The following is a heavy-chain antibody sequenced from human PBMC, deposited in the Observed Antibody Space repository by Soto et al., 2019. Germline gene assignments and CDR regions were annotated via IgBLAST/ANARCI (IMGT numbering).Heavy chain of an antibody. V-gene: IGHV3-7*04. CDR1: VFTFSRHW. J-gene: IGHJ4*02. Sequence: PGGALRLSCAASVFTFSRHWMTWVRQAPGKGLEWVANINGGGSEKFSVDSVRGRFTISRDNAKNSLYLQMNSLRAEDTAVYFCARGYSSSPLFEKYFDYWGQGALVTVS. CDR2: INGGGSEK. CDR3: ARGYSSSPLFEKYFDY. D-gene: IGHD6-13*01.